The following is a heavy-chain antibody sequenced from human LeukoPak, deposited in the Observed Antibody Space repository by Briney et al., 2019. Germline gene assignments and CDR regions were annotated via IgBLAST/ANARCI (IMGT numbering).Heavy chain of an antibody. J-gene: IGHJ4*02. V-gene: IGHV4-38-2*02. D-gene: IGHD2-15*01. CDR3: ARLSLHCSGGSCYRGAFDS. Sequence: SETLSLTCTVSGYSISSGSYWGWIRPPPGKGLEWIATIFHTESTYYNPSLKSRVTILVDTSKNQFSLNLTSVTAADTAVYYCARLSLHCSGGSCYRGAFDSWGQGTLVTVSS. CDR1: GYSISSGSY. CDR2: IFHTEST.